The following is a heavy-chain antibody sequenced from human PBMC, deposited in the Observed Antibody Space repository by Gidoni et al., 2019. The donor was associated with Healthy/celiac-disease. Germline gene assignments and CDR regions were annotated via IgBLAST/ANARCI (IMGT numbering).Heavy chain of an antibody. CDR2: ISYDGSNK. CDR3: ARTYSSGWYASNYFDY. Sequence: QVQLVESGGGVVQPGRSLRLSCAASGFTFSSYGMHGVRQAPGKGLEWVAVISYDGSNKYYADSVKGRFTISRDNSKNTLYLQMNSLRAEDTAVYYCARTYSSGWYASNYFDYWGQGTLVTVSS. V-gene: IGHV3-30*03. J-gene: IGHJ4*02. D-gene: IGHD6-19*01. CDR1: GFTFSSYG.